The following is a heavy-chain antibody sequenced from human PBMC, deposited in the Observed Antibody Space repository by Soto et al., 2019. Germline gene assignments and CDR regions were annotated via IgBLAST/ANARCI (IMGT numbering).Heavy chain of an antibody. J-gene: IGHJ5*02. CDR2: IYPGDSDT. CDR1: GYSFTSYW. D-gene: IGHD6-19*01. Sequence: PGESLKISCKGSGYSFTSYWIGWVRQMPGKGLEWMGIIYPGDSDTRYSPSFQGQVTISADKSISTAYLQWSSLKASDTAMYYCARHHFAEQWLVEETWFDPWGQGTLVTAPQ. V-gene: IGHV5-51*01. CDR3: ARHHFAEQWLVEETWFDP.